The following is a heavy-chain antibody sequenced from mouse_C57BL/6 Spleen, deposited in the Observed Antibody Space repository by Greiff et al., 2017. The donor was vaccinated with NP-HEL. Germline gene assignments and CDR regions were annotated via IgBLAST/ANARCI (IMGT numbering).Heavy chain of an antibody. CDR2: INPGSGGT. J-gene: IGHJ2*01. Sequence: QVQLQQSGAELVRPGTSVKVSCKASGYAFTNYLIEWVKQRPGQGLEWIGVINPGSGGTNYNEKFKGKATLTADKSSSTAYMQLSSLTSEDSAVYFWARGRDDSYYFDYWGQGTTLTVSS. CDR3: ARGRDDSYYFDY. CDR1: GYAFTNYL. V-gene: IGHV1-54*01. D-gene: IGHD2-4*01.